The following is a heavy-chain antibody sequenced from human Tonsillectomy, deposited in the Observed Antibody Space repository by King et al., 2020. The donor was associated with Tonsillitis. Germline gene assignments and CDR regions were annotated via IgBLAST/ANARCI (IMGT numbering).Heavy chain of an antibody. CDR3: ARRNYGDYFDY. CDR2: IYYSGST. CDR1: GGSISSYY. J-gene: IGHJ4*02. D-gene: IGHD4-17*01. Sequence: VQLQESGPGLVKPSETLSLTCTVSGGSISSYYWSWIRQPPGKGLEWIGHIYYSGSTNYNPSLKSRVTISVDTSKNQFSLKLNSVTAADTAVYYCARRNYGDYFDYWGQGTLVTVSS. V-gene: IGHV4-59*08.